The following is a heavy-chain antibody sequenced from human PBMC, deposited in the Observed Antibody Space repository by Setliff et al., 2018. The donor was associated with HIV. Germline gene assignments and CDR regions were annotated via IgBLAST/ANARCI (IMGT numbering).Heavy chain of an antibody. CDR2: IYYTGTT. Sequence: SETLSLTCTVSGGSISSYYWSWIRQPPRKGLEWIGYIYYTGTTNYNPYLKTRVTIPVATSKTQFPMTLSSVTAAEEAVYYCVRASSGWYSAHDAFDFWGQGTMVTVSS. CDR1: GGSISSYY. J-gene: IGHJ3*01. D-gene: IGHD6-19*01. CDR3: VRASSGWYSAHDAFDF. V-gene: IGHV4-59*01.